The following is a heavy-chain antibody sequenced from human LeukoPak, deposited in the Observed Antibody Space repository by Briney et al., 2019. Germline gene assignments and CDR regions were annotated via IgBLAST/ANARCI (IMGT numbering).Heavy chain of an antibody. V-gene: IGHV1-2*04. J-gene: IGHJ4*02. Sequence: ASVKVSCKASGYTFTGYYMHWVRQAPGQGLEWMGWINPNSGGTNYAQKFQGWVTMTRDTSISTVYMELSRLRSDDTAVYYCARDKGYCSGGSCYSLDYWGQGTLVTVSS. CDR1: GYTFTGYY. CDR3: ARDKGYCSGGSCYSLDY. D-gene: IGHD2-15*01. CDR2: INPNSGGT.